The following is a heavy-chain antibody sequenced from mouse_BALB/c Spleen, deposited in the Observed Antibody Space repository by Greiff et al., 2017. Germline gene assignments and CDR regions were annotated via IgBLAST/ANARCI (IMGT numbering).Heavy chain of an antibody. CDR1: GYSITSDYA. Sequence: EVQLQESGPGLVKPSQSLSLTCTVTGYSITSDYAWNWIRQFPGNKLEWMGYISYSGSTSYNPSLKSRISITRDTSKNQFFLQLNSVTTEDTATYYCARWKDYYGSSSFAYWGQGTLVTVSA. CDR2: ISYSGST. D-gene: IGHD1-1*01. V-gene: IGHV3-2*02. J-gene: IGHJ3*01. CDR3: ARWKDYYGSSSFAY.